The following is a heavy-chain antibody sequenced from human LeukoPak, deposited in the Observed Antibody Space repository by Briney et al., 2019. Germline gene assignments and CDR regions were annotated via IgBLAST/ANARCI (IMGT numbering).Heavy chain of an antibody. CDR2: ISTSGSTT. CDR3: ATDLEGLVDFEY. J-gene: IGHJ4*02. CDR1: GFTFTSYE. D-gene: IGHD6-19*01. Sequence: TGGSLRLSCTASGFTFTSYEMNWVRQAPGKGLEWVSHISTSGSTTHYAVSVRGRFTISRDNAKNSLFLQMNSLRAEDTAVYYCATDLEGLVDFEYWGQGTLVTVSS. V-gene: IGHV3-48*03.